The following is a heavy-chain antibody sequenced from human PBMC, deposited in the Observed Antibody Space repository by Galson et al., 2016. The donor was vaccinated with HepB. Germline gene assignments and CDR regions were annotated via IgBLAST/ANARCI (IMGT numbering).Heavy chain of an antibody. CDR1: GFAFSVYG. CDR2: ISSGSSYI. V-gene: IGHV3-21*01. Sequence: SLRLSCAASGFAFSVYGMTWVRQAPRKGLEWVSYISSGSSYIYYADSVKGRLTISRDNAKNSLYLQMNSLRVEDTAVYYCAREPNIILRGVPVNNGMDVWGQGTTVTVSS. J-gene: IGHJ6*02. D-gene: IGHD3-10*01. CDR3: AREPNIILRGVPVNNGMDV.